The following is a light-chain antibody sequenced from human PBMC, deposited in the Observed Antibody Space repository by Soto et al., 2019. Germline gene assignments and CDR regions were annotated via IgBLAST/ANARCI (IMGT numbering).Light chain of an antibody. CDR1: SSNIEASYD. CDR2: GNN. J-gene: IGLJ1*01. CDR3: KSYDSSLSGYV. Sequence: QSVLTQPPSVSGAPGQRVTISSTGSSSNIEASYDLHWYQQLPGTAPKVLIYGNNIRPSGVPDRFSGSKSGTSASLAITGLQAEDEADYYCKSYDSSLSGYVFGTGTKVTVL. V-gene: IGLV1-40*01.